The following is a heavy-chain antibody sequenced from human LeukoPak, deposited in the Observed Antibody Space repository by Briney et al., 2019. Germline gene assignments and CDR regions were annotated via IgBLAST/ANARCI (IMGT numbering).Heavy chain of an antibody. J-gene: IGHJ5*02. CDR3: ARVYNYGDYLNWFDP. Sequence: PSETLSLTCTVSGYSISSGYYWGWIRQPPGKGLEWIGSIYHSGSTYYNPSLKSRVTISVDTSKNQFSLKLSSVTAADTAVYYCARVYNYGDYLNWFDPWGQGTLVTVSS. D-gene: IGHD4-17*01. CDR2: IYHSGST. V-gene: IGHV4-38-2*02. CDR1: GYSISSGYY.